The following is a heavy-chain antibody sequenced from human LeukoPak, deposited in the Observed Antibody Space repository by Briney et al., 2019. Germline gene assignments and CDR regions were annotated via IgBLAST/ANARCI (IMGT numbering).Heavy chain of an antibody. J-gene: IGHJ4*02. D-gene: IGHD6-19*01. Sequence: SDTLSLTCAVSGGSISRSDYYWGWIRQPPGKGLEWIGHIYYSGTIHYSPSLQSRVIISVDTAKNQFSLKLSSVTAADTAVYYCVRQKGHSSSWWYFDYWAQGTLVTVSS. CDR3: VRQKGHSSSWWYFDY. CDR1: GGSISRSDYY. V-gene: IGHV4-39*01. CDR2: IYYSGTI.